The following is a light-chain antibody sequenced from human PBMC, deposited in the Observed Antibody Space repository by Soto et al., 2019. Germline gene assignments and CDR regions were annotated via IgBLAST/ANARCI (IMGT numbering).Light chain of an antibody. J-gene: IGLJ2*01. CDR1: SSDVGAHNY. CDR2: DVA. V-gene: IGLV2-14*01. CDR3: SSYTSSSTVV. Sequence: QSVLTQPASVSGSPGQSITISCTGTSSDVGAHNYVSWYQQHPGKAPKLMIYDVADRPSGVSDRFSGSKSGNTASLTISGLQAEDEADYYCSSYTSSSTVVFGGGTKLTVL.